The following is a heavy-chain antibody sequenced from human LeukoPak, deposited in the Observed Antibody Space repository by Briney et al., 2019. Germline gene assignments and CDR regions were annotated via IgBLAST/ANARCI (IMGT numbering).Heavy chain of an antibody. CDR1: GGSFSGYY. V-gene: IGHV4-34*01. CDR3: AGASGGSCYSCYNWFDP. Sequence: SETLSLTCAVYGGSFSGYYWSWIRQPPGKGLEWIGEINHSGSTNYNPSLKSRVTISVDTSKNQFSLKLSSVTAADTAVYYCAGASGGSCYSCYNWFDPWGQGTLVTVSS. CDR2: INHSGST. D-gene: IGHD2-15*01. J-gene: IGHJ5*02.